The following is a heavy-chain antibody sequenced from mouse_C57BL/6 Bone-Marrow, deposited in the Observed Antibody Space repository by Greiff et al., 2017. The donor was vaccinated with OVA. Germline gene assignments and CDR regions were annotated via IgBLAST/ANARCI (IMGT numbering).Heavy chain of an antibody. Sequence: QVQLQQSGPELVKPGASVKISCKASGYAFSSSWMNWVKQRPGKGLEWIGRIYPGDGDTNYNGKFKGKATLTADKSSSTAYMQLSSLTSEDSAVYFCARRDGSSYDWGQGTLVTVSA. CDR3: ARRDGSSYD. V-gene: IGHV1-82*01. CDR2: IYPGDGDT. CDR1: GYAFSSSW. J-gene: IGHJ3*01. D-gene: IGHD1-1*01.